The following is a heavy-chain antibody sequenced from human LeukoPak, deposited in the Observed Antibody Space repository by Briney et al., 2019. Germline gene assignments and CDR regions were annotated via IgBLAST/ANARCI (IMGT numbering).Heavy chain of an antibody. CDR1: GFTFSNYW. CDR3: AKDRAYYDSSGYYYPVD. CDR2: INPDGSTT. J-gene: IGHJ4*02. D-gene: IGHD3-22*01. V-gene: IGHV3-74*01. Sequence: GGSLRLSCAASGFTFSNYWMHWVRQDPGKGLVWVSFINPDGSTTNYADSVKGRFTISRDNSKNTLYLQMNSLRAEDTAVYYCAKDRAYYDSSGYYYPVDWGQGTLVTVSS.